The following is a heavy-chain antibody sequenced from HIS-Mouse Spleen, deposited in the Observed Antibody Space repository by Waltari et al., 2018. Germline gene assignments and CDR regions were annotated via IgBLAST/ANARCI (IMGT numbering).Heavy chain of an antibody. Sequence: QVQLVESGGGVVQPGRSLRLSCAASGFTFRSYGMHLVRQAPGKGLEWVAVISYDGSNKYYADSVKGRFTISRDNSKNTLYLQMNSLRAEDTAVYYCAKDRGSPLYFDYWGQGTLVTVSS. V-gene: IGHV3-30*18. J-gene: IGHJ4*02. CDR2: ISYDGSNK. CDR1: GFTFRSYG. D-gene: IGHD1-26*01. CDR3: AKDRGSPLYFDY.